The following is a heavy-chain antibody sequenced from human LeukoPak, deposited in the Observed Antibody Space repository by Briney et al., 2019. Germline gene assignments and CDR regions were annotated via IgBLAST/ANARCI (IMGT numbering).Heavy chain of an antibody. CDR3: AKTDCGGDCYNGPFDY. D-gene: IGHD2-21*02. Sequence: GGSLRLSCAASGLTFSSYAMSWVRQAPGKGLEWVSAISGSGGSTYYADSVKGRFTISRDNSKNTLYLQMNSLRAEDTAVYYCAKTDCGGDCYNGPFDYWGQGTLVTVSS. J-gene: IGHJ4*02. CDR1: GLTFSSYA. CDR2: ISGSGGST. V-gene: IGHV3-23*01.